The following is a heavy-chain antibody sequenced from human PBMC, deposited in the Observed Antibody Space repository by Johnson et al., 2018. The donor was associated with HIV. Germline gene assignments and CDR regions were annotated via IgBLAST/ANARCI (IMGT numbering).Heavy chain of an antibody. CDR2: ISYDGRNT. D-gene: IGHD3-9*01. Sequence: VQLVESGGGLVTPGGSLRISCSGSGLTLSSYDMHWVRRAPGKGLEWVAVISYDGRNTYYADSVKGRFTVSRDNSKNTLYLQMNSLRPEDTAVYYCAIDYDVLTGTSRGRAFDIWGRGTMVTVSS. CDR1: GLTLSSYD. J-gene: IGHJ3*02. CDR3: AIDYDVLTGTSRGRAFDI. V-gene: IGHV3-30*03.